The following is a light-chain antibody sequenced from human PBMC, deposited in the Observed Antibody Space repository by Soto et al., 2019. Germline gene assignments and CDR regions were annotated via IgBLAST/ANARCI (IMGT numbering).Light chain of an antibody. CDR2: EVR. CDR1: NTDVGGYNY. J-gene: IGLJ3*02. Sequence: QSALTQPASVSGSPGQSITVSCTGTNTDVGGYNYVSWYQHRPGKAPRLMIYEVRNRLSGVSNRFSGSKSGNTASLTISGLQSEDEADYYCQTFDSSLTISWVFGGGTKVTVL. CDR3: QTFDSSLTISWV. V-gene: IGLV2-14*01.